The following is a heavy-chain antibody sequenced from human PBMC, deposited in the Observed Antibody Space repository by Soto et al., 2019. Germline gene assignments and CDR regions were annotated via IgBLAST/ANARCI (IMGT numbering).Heavy chain of an antibody. CDR2: INPSGGST. J-gene: IGHJ4*02. CDR3: ATESRIAVAGTTRAGYFDY. V-gene: IGHV1-46*01. Sequence: ASVKVSCKASGYTFTSYYMHWVRQAPGQGLEWMGIINPSGGSTSYAQKFQGRVTMTRDTSTSTVYMELSSLRSEDTAVYYCATESRIAVAGTTRAGYFDYWGQGTLVTVS. CDR1: GYTFTSYY. D-gene: IGHD6-19*01.